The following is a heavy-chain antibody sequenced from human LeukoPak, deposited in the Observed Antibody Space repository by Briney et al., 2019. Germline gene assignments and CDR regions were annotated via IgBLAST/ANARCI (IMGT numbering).Heavy chain of an antibody. Sequence: GGSLRLSCAASGFTFSSYSMNWVRQAPGKELEWVSSISVRSNYRYYADSVRGRFTISRDDARDSLFLQMNSLRAEDTAVYFCVRLRRNNDRSGYYYYYDYWGQGTLVTVSS. D-gene: IGHD3-22*01. J-gene: IGHJ4*02. CDR1: GFTFSSYS. CDR2: ISVRSNYR. CDR3: VRLRRNNDRSGYYYYYDY. V-gene: IGHV3-21*01.